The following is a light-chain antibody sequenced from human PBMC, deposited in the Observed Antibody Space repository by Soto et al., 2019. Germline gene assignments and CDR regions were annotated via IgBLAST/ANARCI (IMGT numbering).Light chain of an antibody. V-gene: IGLV1-44*01. CDR1: SSNIGSNT. CDR2: SNN. CDR3: QSYDSSLSGVV. Sequence: QSVLTQPPSASGTPGQRVTISCSGSSSNIGSNTVNWYQQLPGTAPKLLIYSNNQRPSGVPDRFSGSKSGTSASLVITGLQAEDEADYYCQSYDSSLSGVVFGGGTKLTVL. J-gene: IGLJ2*01.